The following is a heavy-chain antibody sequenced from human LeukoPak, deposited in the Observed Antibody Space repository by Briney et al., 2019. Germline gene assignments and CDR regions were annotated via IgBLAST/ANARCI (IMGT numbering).Heavy chain of an antibody. J-gene: IGHJ4*02. CDR1: GGSISSGSYY. Sequence: SETLSLTCTVSGGSISSGSYYWSWIRQPAGKGLEWIGRIYTSGSTNYNPSLKSRVTISVDTSKNQFSLKLSSVTAADTAVYYCARVGVIPAAIVYWGQGTLVTVSS. V-gene: IGHV4-61*02. CDR3: ARVGVIPAAIVY. D-gene: IGHD2-2*02. CDR2: IYTSGST.